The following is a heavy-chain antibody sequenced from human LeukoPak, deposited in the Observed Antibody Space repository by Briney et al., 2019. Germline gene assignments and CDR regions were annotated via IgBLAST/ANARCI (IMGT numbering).Heavy chain of an antibody. D-gene: IGHD1-26*01. CDR1: GYTFTSYY. CDR2: INPSGGST. V-gene: IGHV1-46*01. CDR3: ARASFTSNIVGATKAGFDY. J-gene: IGHJ4*02. Sequence: GASVKVSCKASGYTFTSYYMHWVRQAPGQGLEWMGIINPSGGSTSYAQKFQGRVTITRDTSTSTVYMELSSLRSEDTAVYYCARASFTSNIVGATKAGFDYWGQGTLVTVSS.